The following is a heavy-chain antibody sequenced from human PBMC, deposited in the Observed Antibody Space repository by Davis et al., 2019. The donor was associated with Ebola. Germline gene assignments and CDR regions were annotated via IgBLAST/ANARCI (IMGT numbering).Heavy chain of an antibody. V-gene: IGHV3-30*04. J-gene: IGHJ4*02. CDR3: AKGQDSGMAPGDY. Sequence: GESLKISCAASGFTFSNYAMHWVRQAPGKGLEWVAVISYDGSNKYYADSVKGRFTISRDNSKKTLYLQMSSPRTEDTAVYYCAKGQDSGMAPGDYWGQGTVVTVSS. D-gene: IGHD5-18*01. CDR1: GFTFSNYA. CDR2: ISYDGSNK.